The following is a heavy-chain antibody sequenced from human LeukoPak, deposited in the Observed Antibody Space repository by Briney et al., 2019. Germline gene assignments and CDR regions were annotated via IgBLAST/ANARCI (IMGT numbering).Heavy chain of an antibody. Sequence: PGGTLRLSCAASGFTFSSYSMNWVRQAPGKGLEWVSSISSSSSYIYYADSVKGRFTISRDNAKNSLYLQMNSLRAEDTAVYYCARGSLITPSFIAFQHWGQGTLVTVSS. D-gene: IGHD3-22*01. CDR3: ARGSLITPSFIAFQH. CDR1: GFTFSSYS. CDR2: ISSSSSYI. J-gene: IGHJ1*01. V-gene: IGHV3-21*04.